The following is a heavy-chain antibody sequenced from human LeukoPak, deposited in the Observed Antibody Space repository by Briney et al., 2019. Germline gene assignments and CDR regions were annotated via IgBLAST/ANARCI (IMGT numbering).Heavy chain of an antibody. Sequence: GGSLRLSCAASGFTFSSYAMSWVRQAPGKGLEWVAALSGSADSTYHADSVKGRFTISRDNSGNTVYLQMNSLRAEDTAVYFCAKAARMTLFGVTYFYMDVWGKGTTVTVSS. D-gene: IGHD3-3*01. J-gene: IGHJ6*03. CDR3: AKAARMTLFGVTYFYMDV. CDR2: LSGSADST. CDR1: GFTFSSYA. V-gene: IGHV3-23*01.